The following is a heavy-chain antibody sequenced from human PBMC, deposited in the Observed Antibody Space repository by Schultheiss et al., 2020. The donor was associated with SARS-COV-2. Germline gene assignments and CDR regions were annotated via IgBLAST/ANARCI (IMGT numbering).Heavy chain of an antibody. V-gene: IGHV3-23*01. J-gene: IGHJ4*02. CDR2: ISGSGGST. CDR3: ARDSGYGNFDY. Sequence: GESLKISCAASGFTFSSYAMSWVRQAPGKGLEWVSAISGSGGSTYYADSVKGRFTISRDNAKNSLYLQMNSLRAEDTAVYYCARDSGYGNFDYWGQGTLVTVSS. CDR1: GFTFSSYA. D-gene: IGHD5-12*01.